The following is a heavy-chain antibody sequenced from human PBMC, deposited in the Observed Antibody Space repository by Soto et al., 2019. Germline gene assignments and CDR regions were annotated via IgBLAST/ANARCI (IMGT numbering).Heavy chain of an antibody. Sequence: ASVKVSCKASGYTFTSYYMHWVRQAPGQGLEWMGIINPSGGSTSYAQKFQGRVTMTRDTSTSTVYMELSSLRSEDTAVYYCARDGYYGSGSYYMRRGVGPYYYYGMDFWGQGTKVTVSS. CDR1: GYTFTSYY. CDR3: ARDGYYGSGSYYMRRGVGPYYYYGMDF. CDR2: INPSGGST. D-gene: IGHD3-10*01. J-gene: IGHJ6*02. V-gene: IGHV1-46*01.